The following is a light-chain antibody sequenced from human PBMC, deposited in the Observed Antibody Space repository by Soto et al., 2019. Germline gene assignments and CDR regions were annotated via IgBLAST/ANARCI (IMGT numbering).Light chain of an antibody. Sequence: DIVLTQSPEFLAVSLGERATINCKSSQSVLYSPNNKNYLGWFQQRPGQPPKLLIYWASMRESGVPDRFSGRGSGTDLNLNINSLQAEDVAVYYCQQYHSAPWTFGQGTRVEIK. J-gene: IGKJ1*01. V-gene: IGKV4-1*01. CDR1: QSVLYSPNNKNY. CDR3: QQYHSAPWT. CDR2: WAS.